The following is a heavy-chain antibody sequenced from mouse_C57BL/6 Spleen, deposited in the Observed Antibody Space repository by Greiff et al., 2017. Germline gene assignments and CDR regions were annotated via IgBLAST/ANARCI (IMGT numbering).Heavy chain of an antibody. CDR1: GYTFTSYW. V-gene: IGHV1-5*01. CDR3: TRGVITTDWYFDV. Sequence: VQLQQSGTVLARPGASVKMSCKTSGYTFTSYWMHWVKQRPGQGLEWIGAIYPGNSDTSYNQKFKGKAKLTAVTSASTAYMELSSLTNEDSAVYYCTRGVITTDWYFDVWGTGTTVTVSS. J-gene: IGHJ1*03. D-gene: IGHD1-1*01. CDR2: IYPGNSDT.